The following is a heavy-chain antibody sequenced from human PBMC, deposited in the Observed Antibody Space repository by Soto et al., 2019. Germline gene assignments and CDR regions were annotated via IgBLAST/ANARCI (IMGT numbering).Heavy chain of an antibody. CDR1: GFMFLSYG. V-gene: IGHV3-30*18. D-gene: IGHD4-4*01. J-gene: IGHJ5*01. Sequence: VQLVESGGGVVQPGRSLRLSCEASGFMFLSYGFHWVRQAPGKGLEWVAVISVNGGNKDYVDSVKGRFTISRDDSKNTLYLQRDNLGAEDTAVYYCAKDRGGGGYSSIDSWGQGTLVSVSS. CDR3: AKDRGGGGYSSIDS. CDR2: ISVNGGNK.